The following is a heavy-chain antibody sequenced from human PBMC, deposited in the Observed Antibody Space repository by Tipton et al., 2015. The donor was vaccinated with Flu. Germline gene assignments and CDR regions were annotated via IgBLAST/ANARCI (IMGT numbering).Heavy chain of an antibody. CDR2: IWYDGSNE. D-gene: IGHD7-27*01. CDR1: GFTGYG. V-gene: IGHV3-33*03. CDR3: ATLTGDDY. J-gene: IGHJ4*02. Sequence: SLRLSCAPSGFTGYGMHWVRQAPGKGLEWVSYIWYDGSNEFYADSVRGRFTISRDNTKKSLYLQLNSLRAEDTAIYYCATLTGDDYWGQGIMVTVSS.